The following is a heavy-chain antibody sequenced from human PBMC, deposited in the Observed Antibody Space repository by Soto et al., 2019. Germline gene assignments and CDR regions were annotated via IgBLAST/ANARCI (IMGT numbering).Heavy chain of an antibody. CDR1: GGTFSTYA. CDR2: IIPMFGTA. D-gene: IGHD5-12*01. J-gene: IGHJ4*02. CDR3: TSGIQLRLRRINAGSSG. V-gene: IGHV1-69*12. Sequence: QVQLVQSGAEVKKPESSVKVSCKAPGGTFSTYAISWVRQAPGQGLEWMGGIIPMFGTANYAQRFQDRVTITAAESTITVYMELSSLRSEDTAVYFCTSGIQLRLRRINAGSSGWGQGTLVTVSS.